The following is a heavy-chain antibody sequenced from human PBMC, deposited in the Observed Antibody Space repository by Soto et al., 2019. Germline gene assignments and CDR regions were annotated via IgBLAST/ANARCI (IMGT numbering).Heavy chain of an antibody. D-gene: IGHD4-17*01. V-gene: IGHV4-31*03. CDR1: GGSISSGGYY. Sequence: PSETLSLTCTVSGGSISSGGYYWSWIRQHPGKGLEWIGYIYYSGSTYYNPSLKSRVTISVDTYKNQFSLKLSSATAADTAVYYCARGDIGDYGGNSDYFDYWGQGTLVTVSS. CDR3: ARGDIGDYGGNSDYFDY. CDR2: IYYSGST. J-gene: IGHJ4*02.